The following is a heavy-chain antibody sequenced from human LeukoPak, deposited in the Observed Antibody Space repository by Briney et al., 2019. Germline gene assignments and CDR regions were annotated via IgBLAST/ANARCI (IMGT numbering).Heavy chain of an antibody. CDR3: VRASHIVVVTGIPQGYYYYMDV. CDR1: GFTFSTFG. V-gene: IGHV3-48*03. Sequence: GGSLRLSCVVSGFTFSTFGMSWVRQAPGKGLEWVSDISSSDSTIYYTDSVKGRFTISRDNAKSSLYLQMNSLRAEDTAVYYCVRASHIVVVTGIPQGYYYYMDVWGKGTTVTVSS. D-gene: IGHD2-21*02. J-gene: IGHJ6*03. CDR2: ISSSDSTI.